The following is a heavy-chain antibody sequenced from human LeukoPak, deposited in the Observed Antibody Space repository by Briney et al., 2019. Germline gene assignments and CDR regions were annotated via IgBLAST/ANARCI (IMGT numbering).Heavy chain of an antibody. CDR2: INPNNGDT. J-gene: IGHJ4*02. CDR3: ASYPRSIPTPPFDY. CDR1: GYTFTAQY. D-gene: IGHD2-21*01. V-gene: IGHV1-2*02. Sequence: ASVKVSCKASGYTFTAQYVHWVRQAPGQGLEWMGWINPNNGDTKYAQSFLGGVTMTRDTSTTTAYMELSSLRSDDTAVYFCASYPRSIPTPPFDYWGQGTLVTVSS.